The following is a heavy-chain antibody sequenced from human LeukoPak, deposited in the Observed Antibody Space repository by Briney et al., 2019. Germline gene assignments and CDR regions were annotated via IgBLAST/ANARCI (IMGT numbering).Heavy chain of an antibody. D-gene: IGHD1-20*01. CDR3: AREDYNWNDYYYYGMDV. CDR2: INWNGGST. CDR1: GFSFNSDW. Sequence: GGSLRLSCAASGFSFNSDWMDWVRQAPGKGLEWVSTINWNGGSTGYADSVKGRFTISRDNAKNSLFLQMNSLRAEDTAFYYCAREDYNWNDYYYYGMDVWGQGTTVTVSS. J-gene: IGHJ6*02. V-gene: IGHV3-20*04.